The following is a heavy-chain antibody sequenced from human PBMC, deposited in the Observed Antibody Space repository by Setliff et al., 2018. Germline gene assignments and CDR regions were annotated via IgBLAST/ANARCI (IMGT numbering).Heavy chain of an antibody. CDR1: GFTFKSYS. V-gene: IGHV3-21*04. Sequence: GGSLRLSCAASGFTFKSYSMNWVRQAPGKGLEWVSSISTSSSYIYYVDSVKGRFTTSRDNAKNSLYLQMNSLRAEDTAVYYCAVSGINDPLSYWGQGTLVTVSS. CDR3: AVSGINDPLSY. D-gene: IGHD2-15*01. J-gene: IGHJ4*02. CDR2: ISTSSSYI.